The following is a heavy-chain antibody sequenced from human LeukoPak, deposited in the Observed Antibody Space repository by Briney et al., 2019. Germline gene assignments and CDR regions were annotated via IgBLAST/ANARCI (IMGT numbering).Heavy chain of an antibody. CDR2: ISGSGGST. CDR3: AKDRSVGHYDFWTGYLFDY. D-gene: IGHD3-3*01. V-gene: IGHV3-23*01. Sequence: GGSLRLSCAASGFTFSSYAMSWVRQAPGKGLEWVSAISGSGGSTYYADSVKGRFTISRDNSKNTLYLQMNSLRAEDTAVYYCAKDRSVGHYDFWTGYLFDYWGQGTLVTVSS. J-gene: IGHJ4*02. CDR1: GFTFSSYA.